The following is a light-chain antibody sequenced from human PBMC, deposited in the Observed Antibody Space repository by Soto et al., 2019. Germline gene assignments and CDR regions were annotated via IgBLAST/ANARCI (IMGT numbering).Light chain of an antibody. Sequence: QSVLTQPPSVSAAPGQKVTISCSGSSSNIGNNYVSWYQQLPGTAPKLVIYDSNKRPSGIPDRFSGSKSGTSATLGITGLQTGDEADYYCGAWDSSLSAHVFGTGTKVTVL. V-gene: IGLV1-51*01. CDR1: SSNIGNNY. CDR2: DSN. CDR3: GAWDSSLSAHV. J-gene: IGLJ1*01.